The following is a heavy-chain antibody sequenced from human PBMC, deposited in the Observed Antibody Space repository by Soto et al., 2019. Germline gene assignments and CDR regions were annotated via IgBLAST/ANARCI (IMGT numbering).Heavy chain of an antibody. D-gene: IGHD3-22*01. CDR3: ARARGNYYDSSGYYYVSYFDY. J-gene: IGHJ4*02. CDR2: IYHGGST. CDR1: GGSISCGGYS. V-gene: IGHV4-30-2*01. Sequence: QLQLQESGSGLVKPSQTLSLTCAVSGGSISCGGYSWSWIRQPPGQGLEWLGCIYHGGSTYYNPALKSRVNISVDRSKNQFSLKLSAVTAADTAVYYCARARGNYYDSSGYYYVSYFDYCVQGTLVTVSS.